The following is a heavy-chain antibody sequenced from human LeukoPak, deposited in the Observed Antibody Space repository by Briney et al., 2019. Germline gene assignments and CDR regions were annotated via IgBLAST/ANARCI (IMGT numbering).Heavy chain of an antibody. V-gene: IGHV3-23*01. CDR1: QFTFSSYA. D-gene: IGHD5-18*01. J-gene: IGHJ6*02. Sequence: PGGSLRLSCAASQFTFSSYAMSWVRQAPGKGLEWVSTVSGSGGSTYYADSVKGRFTISRDNSKNTLYFQMNSLRAEDTAVYYCARVRYSYGCMDVWGQGTTVTVSS. CDR3: ARVRYSYGCMDV. CDR2: VSGSGGST.